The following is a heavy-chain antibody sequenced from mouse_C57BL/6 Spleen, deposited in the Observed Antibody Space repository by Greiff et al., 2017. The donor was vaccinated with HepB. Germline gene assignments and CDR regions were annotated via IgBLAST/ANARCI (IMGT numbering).Heavy chain of an antibody. CDR3: TRDLGYSNGWYFDV. J-gene: IGHJ1*03. V-gene: IGHV5-9-1*02. CDR2: ISSGGDYI. Sequence: DVMLVESGEGLVKPGGSLKLSCAASGFTFSSYAMSWVRQTPEKRLEWVAYISSGGDYIYYADTVKGRFTISRDNARNTLYLQMSSLKSEDTAMYYCTRDLGYSNGWYFDVWGTGTTVTVSS. CDR1: GFTFSSYA. D-gene: IGHD2-5*01.